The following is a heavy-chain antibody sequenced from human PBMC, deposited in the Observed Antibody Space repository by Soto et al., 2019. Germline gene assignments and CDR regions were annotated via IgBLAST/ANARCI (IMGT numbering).Heavy chain of an antibody. V-gene: IGHV3-15*01. J-gene: IGHJ4*02. D-gene: IGHD6-19*01. CDR1: GITCTNVW. CDR3: TTYSSGWY. Sequence: GSLRLSCAASGITCTNVWMNLVRQAPGKGLEWVGRIKSKTDGGTTEYTAPVKGRFTISRDDSKNTLYLQMNSLKTEDTAVYFCTTYSSGWYWGQGTRVTVS. CDR2: IKSKTDGGTT.